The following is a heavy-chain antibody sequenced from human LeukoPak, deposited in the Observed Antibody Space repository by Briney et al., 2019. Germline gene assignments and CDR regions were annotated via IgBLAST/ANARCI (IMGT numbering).Heavy chain of an antibody. CDR2: INSASATF. J-gene: IGHJ4*02. D-gene: IGHD2-2*01. CDR3: ARDVGFVVVPAVFDS. CDR1: GFTFSTSS. V-gene: IGHV3-48*01. Sequence: PGGSLRLSCVASGFTFSTSSINWVRQAPGKGLEWISNINSASATFYYADSVKGRFIISRDNAKNLLFLQMNNLRAEDSAMYYCARDVGFVVVPAVFDSWGQGTLVTVSS.